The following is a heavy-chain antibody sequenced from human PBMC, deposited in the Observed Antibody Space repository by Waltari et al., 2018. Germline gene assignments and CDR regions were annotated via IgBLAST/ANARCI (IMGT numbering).Heavy chain of an antibody. D-gene: IGHD2-2*02. CDR3: ARDLSCSSTSCYTLYYFDY. CDR2: IKSKTDGGTT. V-gene: IGHV3-15*01. Sequence: EVQLVESGGGLVKPGESLRLSCVSSTFTFTNVWLSWVRQAPGRGLEWLGYIKSKTDGGTTNYNAPVKGRFTFSRDDSQNTLYLQMNSLRAEDTAVYYCARDLSCSSTSCYTLYYFDYWGQGTLVTVSS. J-gene: IGHJ4*02. CDR1: TFTFTNVW.